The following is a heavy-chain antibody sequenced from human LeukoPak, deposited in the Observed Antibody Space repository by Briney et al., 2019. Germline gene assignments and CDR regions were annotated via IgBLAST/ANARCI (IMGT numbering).Heavy chain of an antibody. J-gene: IGHJ4*02. D-gene: IGHD1-26*01. CDR3: ARDRGGSYALGGDY. CDR2: IWYDGSNK. CDR1: GFTISSYG. V-gene: IGHV3-33*01. Sequence: GGSLRLSCAASGFTISSYGMHWVRQAPGKGLEWVAVIWYDGSNKYYADSVKGRFTISRDNSKNTLYLQMNSLRAEDTAVYYCARDRGGSYALGGDYWGQGTLVTVSS.